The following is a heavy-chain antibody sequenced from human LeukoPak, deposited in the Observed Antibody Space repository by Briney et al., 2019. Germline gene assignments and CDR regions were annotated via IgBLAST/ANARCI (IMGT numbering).Heavy chain of an antibody. CDR1: GFTFIDYS. V-gene: IGHV3-11*03. J-gene: IGHJ4*02. CDR2: ISPTSDYT. Sequence: GGSLRLSCAASGFTFIDYSMSWIRQAPGKGLEWVSYISPTSDYTSYADSVKGRFTIFRDNAKNSLFLQMNSQRVEDTAVYYCARCQYNSSPDSWGQGTLVTVSS. D-gene: IGHD6-13*01. CDR3: ARCQYNSSPDS.